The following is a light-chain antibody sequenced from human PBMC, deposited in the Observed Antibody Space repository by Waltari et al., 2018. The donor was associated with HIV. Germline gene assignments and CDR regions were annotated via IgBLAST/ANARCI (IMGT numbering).Light chain of an antibody. CDR2: RNN. CDR1: RSNIGSNY. CDR3: VAWDDTLSALF. V-gene: IGLV1-47*01. J-gene: IGLJ2*01. Sequence: QSVLTQPPAASGTPGQRVTLSCPGSRSNIGSNYVYWYQQFPGTAPKLLIYRNNYRPSGVPDRISGSKSGTAAYLAISGLRSEDEADYYCVAWDDTLSALFFGGGTKLTVL.